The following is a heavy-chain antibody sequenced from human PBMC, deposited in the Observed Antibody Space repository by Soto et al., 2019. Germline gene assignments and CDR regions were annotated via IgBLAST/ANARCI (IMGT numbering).Heavy chain of an antibody. Sequence: TPGKGLEYVSAISSNGASTYYAASVKGRFTISRDNSKNTLYLQMNSLRAEDTAVFFFEAEDGKRDCSTVSACLLNRSSDL. CDR3: EAEDGKRDCSTVSACLLNRSSDL. CDR2: ISSNGAST. V-gene: IGHV3-64*04. J-gene: IGHJ2*01. D-gene: IGHD2-21*01.